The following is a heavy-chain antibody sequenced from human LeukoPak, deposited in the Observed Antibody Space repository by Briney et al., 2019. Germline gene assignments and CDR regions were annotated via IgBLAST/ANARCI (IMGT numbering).Heavy chain of an antibody. CDR3: ARGGDSSGWAPGTYGMDV. V-gene: IGHV3-48*04. CDR2: ISSSSSTI. Sequence: GGALRLSCAASGFTFSSYSMNWVRQAPGKGLEWVSYISSSSSTIYYADSVKGRFTISRDNAKNSLYLQMNSLRAEDTAVYYCARGGDSSGWAPGTYGMDVWGQGTTVTVSS. CDR1: GFTFSSYS. D-gene: IGHD6-19*01. J-gene: IGHJ6*02.